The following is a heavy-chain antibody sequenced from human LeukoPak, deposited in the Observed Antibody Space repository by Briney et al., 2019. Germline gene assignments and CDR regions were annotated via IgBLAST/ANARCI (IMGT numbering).Heavy chain of an antibody. V-gene: IGHV3-21*01. CDR2: ISSSSSYI. Sequence: PGGSLRLSCAASGFTFSSYSMNWVRQAPGKGLEWVSSISSSSSYIYYADSVKGRFTISRDNAKNSLYLQMNSLRAEDTAVYYCARGNYDSNGSGYWGQGTLVTVSS. CDR1: GFTFSSYS. CDR3: ARGNYDSNGSGY. J-gene: IGHJ4*02. D-gene: IGHD3-22*01.